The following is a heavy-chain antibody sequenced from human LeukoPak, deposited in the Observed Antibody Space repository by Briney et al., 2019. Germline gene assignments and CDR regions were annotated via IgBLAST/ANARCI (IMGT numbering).Heavy chain of an antibody. CDR1: GGSISSGSYY. D-gene: IGHD1-20*01. V-gene: IGHV4-61*02. J-gene: IGHJ3*02. Sequence: SETLSLTCTVSGGSISSGSYYWTWIRQPAGKGLEWIGRIYSSGSTNYNPSLKSRVTISVDTSKNQISLKLSSVTAADTAVYYCARDLNWNGHDAFDIWGQGTMVTVSS. CDR2: IYSSGST. CDR3: ARDLNWNGHDAFDI.